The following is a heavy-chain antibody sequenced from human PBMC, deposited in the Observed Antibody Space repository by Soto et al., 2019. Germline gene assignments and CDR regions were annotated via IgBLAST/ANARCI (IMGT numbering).Heavy chain of an antibody. V-gene: IGHV3-48*01. CDR1: GFTFGDYG. Sequence: EVHLVESGGGLVQPGGSLRLSCAAAGFTFGDYGMNWVRQAPGKGLEWVSYIRGSSSPIYYTDSVRGRFTISRDNAKNSRYRQMDSLRAEDTAVYYCVRDSPATVRGMSFDYWGPGTLVTVSS. CDR2: IRGSSSPI. D-gene: IGHD3-10*01. CDR3: VRDSPATVRGMSFDY. J-gene: IGHJ4*02.